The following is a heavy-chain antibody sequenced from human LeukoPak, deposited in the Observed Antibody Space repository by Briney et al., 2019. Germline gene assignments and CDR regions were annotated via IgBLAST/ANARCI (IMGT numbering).Heavy chain of an antibody. Sequence: GGSLRLSCTASGFTFSSYWMHWVRQAPGKGLVWVSRINSDGSSTNYADSVKGRFTISRDNAKNTLYLQMNSLRAEDTAVYYCARVGASTYYYYYGMDVWGQGTTVTVSS. CDR1: GFTFSSYW. CDR2: INSDGSST. J-gene: IGHJ6*02. CDR3: ARVGASTYYYYYGMDV. V-gene: IGHV3-74*01. D-gene: IGHD1-26*01.